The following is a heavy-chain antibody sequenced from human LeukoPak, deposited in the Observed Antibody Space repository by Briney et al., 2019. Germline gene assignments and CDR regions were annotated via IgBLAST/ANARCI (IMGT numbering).Heavy chain of an antibody. V-gene: IGHV5-51*01. CDR1: EYSLRTW. D-gene: IGHD6-13*01. J-gene: IGHJ4*02. Sequence: GQALRISCKLSEYSLRTWSGWGRQMPGKCLEWMGIIYPYDSETRYSPSFQGQVTISVDTSINTAYLHWSILKASDTAMYYCARTLVAAGFYYFEYWGQGTLLTVSS. CDR2: IYPYDSET. CDR3: ARTLVAAGFYYFEY.